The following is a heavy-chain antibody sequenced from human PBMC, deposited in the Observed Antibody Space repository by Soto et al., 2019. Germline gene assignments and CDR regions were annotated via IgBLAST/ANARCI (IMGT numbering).Heavy chain of an antibody. CDR2: INPNSGGT. Sequence: QVQLVQSGAEVKKPGASVKVSCKASGYTFTGYYMHWVRQAPGQGLEWMGWINPNSGGTNYAQKFQGGVTMTRDTSTSTAYMELSRLRSDDTAVYYCARDSYGGNPDIYYYYYGMDVWGQGTTVTVSS. CDR3: ARDSYGGNPDIYYYYYGMDV. J-gene: IGHJ6*02. D-gene: IGHD4-17*01. CDR1: GYTFTGYY. V-gene: IGHV1-2*02.